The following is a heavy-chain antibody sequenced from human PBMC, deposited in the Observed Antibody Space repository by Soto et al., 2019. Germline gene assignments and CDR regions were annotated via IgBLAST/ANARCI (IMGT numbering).Heavy chain of an antibody. D-gene: IGHD5-12*01. CDR3: ARGGDGYNYYFDY. J-gene: IGHJ4*02. Sequence: SETLSLTCAVSGYSIISGYYLVFIRQPPGKGLEWIGSIYHSGSTYHNPSLKSRVTISVDTSKNQFSLKMSSVTAADTAVYYCARGGDGYNYYFDYWGQGNLVTVSS. CDR2: IYHSGST. V-gene: IGHV4-38-2*01. CDR1: GYSIISGYY.